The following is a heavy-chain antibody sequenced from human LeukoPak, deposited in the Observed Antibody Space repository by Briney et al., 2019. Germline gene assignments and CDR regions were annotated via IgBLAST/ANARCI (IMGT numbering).Heavy chain of an antibody. CDR3: ARAPRYDFWSGYYTYYYMDV. J-gene: IGHJ6*03. Sequence: SGGSLRLSCAGSGFSVSNYYMSWVRQAPGKGLEWVSSISSSSSYIYYADSVKGRFTISRDNAKNSLYLQMNSLRAEDTAVYYCARAPRYDFWSGYYTYYYMDVWGKGTTVTVSS. CDR1: GFSVSNYY. D-gene: IGHD3-3*01. V-gene: IGHV3-21*01. CDR2: ISSSSSYI.